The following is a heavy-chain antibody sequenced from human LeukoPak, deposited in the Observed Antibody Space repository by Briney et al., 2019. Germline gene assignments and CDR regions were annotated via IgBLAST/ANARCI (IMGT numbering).Heavy chain of an antibody. Sequence: GGSLRLSCAASGFTSANYAMSWVRQAPGKGLEWVSSIIGIGGSTYYADSVKGRFTISRDNSKSTLHLHMNSLRAEDTAVYFCAKDPGGGSYYFDSWGQGTQVTVSS. CDR3: AKDPGGGSYYFDS. D-gene: IGHD5-12*01. J-gene: IGHJ4*02. V-gene: IGHV3-23*01. CDR1: GFTSANYA. CDR2: IIGIGGST.